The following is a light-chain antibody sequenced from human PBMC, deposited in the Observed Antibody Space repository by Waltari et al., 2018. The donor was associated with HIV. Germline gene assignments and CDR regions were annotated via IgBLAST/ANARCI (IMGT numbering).Light chain of an antibody. CDR2: KAS. CDR1: QSISSW. V-gene: IGKV1-5*03. J-gene: IGKJ2*01. Sequence: DIQMTQSPSTLSASVGDIVTLHCRASQSISSWLAWYQQKPGKAPKLLIYKASSLESGVPSRFSGSGSGTEFTLTISSLQPDDFATYYCQQYNSYVSAFGQGTKLEIK. CDR3: QQYNSYVSA.